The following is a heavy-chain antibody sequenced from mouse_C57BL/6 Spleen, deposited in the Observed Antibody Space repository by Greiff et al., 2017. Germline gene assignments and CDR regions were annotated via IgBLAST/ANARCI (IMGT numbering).Heavy chain of an antibody. J-gene: IGHJ4*01. CDR2: IRSKSNNYAT. CDR3: VRHNWDGDYYAMDY. V-gene: IGHV10-1*01. CDR1: GFSFNTYA. D-gene: IGHD4-1*01. Sequence: DVHLVESGGGLVQPKGSLKLSCAASGFSFNTYAMNWVRQAPGKGLEWVARIRSKSNNYATYYADSVKDRFTISRDDSESMLYLQMNNLKTEDTAMYYCVRHNWDGDYYAMDYWGQGTSVTVSS.